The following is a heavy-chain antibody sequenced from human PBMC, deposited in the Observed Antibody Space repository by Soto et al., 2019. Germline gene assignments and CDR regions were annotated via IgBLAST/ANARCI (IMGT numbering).Heavy chain of an antibody. J-gene: IGHJ4*02. D-gene: IGHD4-17*01. CDR2: IYHSGST. CDR3: ARASTTVTTLDY. CDR1: GGSISSGGYS. Sequence: QLQLQESGSGLVKPSQTLSLTCAVSGGSISSGGYSWSWIRQPPGKGLEWIGYIYHSGSTYYNPYRKSRGTISVDRSKYQFSLKLSSVTAADTAVYYCARASTTVTTLDYWGQGTLVTVSS. V-gene: IGHV4-30-2*01.